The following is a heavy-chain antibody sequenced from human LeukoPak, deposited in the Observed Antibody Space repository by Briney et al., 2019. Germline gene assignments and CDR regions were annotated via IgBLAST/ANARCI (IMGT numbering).Heavy chain of an antibody. V-gene: IGHV3-23*01. Sequence: GGSLRLSCTASGFTLSTYAMTCVSQATGKGLEWVSSISRRSDSTYYEDSVKGRFTISRDNSKNTLYLQMNSLRADATALYHCARDSGSYLQPTDYWPQATLVTVSS. D-gene: IGHD1-26*01. CDR1: GFTLSTYA. CDR2: ISRRSDST. J-gene: IGHJ4*02. CDR3: ARDSGSYLQPTDY.